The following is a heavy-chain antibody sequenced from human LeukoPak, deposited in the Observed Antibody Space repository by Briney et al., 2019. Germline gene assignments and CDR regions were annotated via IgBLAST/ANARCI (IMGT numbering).Heavy chain of an antibody. CDR2: IYSGGST. J-gene: IGHJ4*02. Sequence: PGGSLRLSCAASGFTVSSNYMSWVRQAPGKGLEWVSVIYSGGSTYYADSVKGRFTISRDNSKNTLYLQMNSLRAEDTALYFCARRYSTRNFFDSWGQGTLVTVSS. CDR3: ARRYSTRNFFDS. CDR1: GFTVSSNY. D-gene: IGHD1-1*01. V-gene: IGHV3-66*01.